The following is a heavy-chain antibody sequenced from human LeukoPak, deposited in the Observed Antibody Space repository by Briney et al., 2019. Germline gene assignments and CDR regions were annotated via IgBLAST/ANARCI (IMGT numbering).Heavy chain of an antibody. Sequence: ASVKVSCKVSGYTLTELSMHWVRQATGQGLEWMGWMNPNSGNTGYAQKFQGRVTITRNTSISTAYMELSSPRSEDTAVYYCARASDLEAFDIWGQGTMVTVSS. CDR3: ARASDLEAFDI. J-gene: IGHJ3*02. CDR2: MNPNSGNT. V-gene: IGHV1-8*03. CDR1: GYTLTELS.